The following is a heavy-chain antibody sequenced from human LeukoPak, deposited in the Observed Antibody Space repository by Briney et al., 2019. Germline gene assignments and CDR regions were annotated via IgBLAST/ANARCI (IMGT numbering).Heavy chain of an antibody. J-gene: IGHJ6*03. V-gene: IGHV1-18*01. Sequence: ASAKVSCKASGYTFTSYGISWVRQAPGQGLEWMGWISAYNGNTNYAQKLQGRVTMTTDTSTSTAYMELRSLRSDDTAVYYRASTYCSSTSCYNYYMDVWGKGTTVTVSS. CDR2: ISAYNGNT. D-gene: IGHD2-2*02. CDR3: ASTYCSSTSCYNYYMDV. CDR1: GYTFTSYG.